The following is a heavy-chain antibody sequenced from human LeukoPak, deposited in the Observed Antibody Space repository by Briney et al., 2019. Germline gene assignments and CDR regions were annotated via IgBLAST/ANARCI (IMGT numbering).Heavy chain of an antibody. CDR3: AGDHFRGNSLWHFDY. Sequence: AGGSLRLSCAASGFTFSSYAMHWVRQAPGKGLEWVADISYDGSNKYYADSVKGRFTISRDNSKNTLYLQMNSLRAEDTAVYYCAGDHFRGNSLWHFDYWGQGTLVTVSS. CDR2: ISYDGSNK. J-gene: IGHJ4*02. D-gene: IGHD3-10*01. V-gene: IGHV3-30-3*01. CDR1: GFTFSSYA.